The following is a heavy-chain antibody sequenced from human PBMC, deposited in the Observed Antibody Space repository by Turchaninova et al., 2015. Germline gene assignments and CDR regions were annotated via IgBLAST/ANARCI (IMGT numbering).Heavy chain of an antibody. CDR2: IFHDGRKE. CDR1: GFTFRTYG. CDR3: ARGPLSGVVISAFDY. Sequence: QVQLVESGGGVVQPGRSLRLSCAASGFTFRTYGMHWVRQAPGKGLEWVAGIFHDGRKEYCADSVKGRLTMSKDNSKNTLYLQMNSLGAEDTAVYYCARGPLSGVVISAFDYWGQGTLVTVSS. J-gene: IGHJ4*02. V-gene: IGHV3-30*03. D-gene: IGHD3-3*01.